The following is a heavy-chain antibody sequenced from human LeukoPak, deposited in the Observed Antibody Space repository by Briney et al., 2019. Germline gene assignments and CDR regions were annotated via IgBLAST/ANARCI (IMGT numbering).Heavy chain of an antibody. CDR2: IYYSGST. CDR1: GGSISSDY. Sequence: SETLSLTCTVPGGSISSDYWSWIRQPPGKGLEWIGHIYYSGSTNYNPSLKSRVTISVATSKNQFSLNRSCATAANTAVHYFAREPRGSSPIFDYWGQGTLVTVYS. D-gene: IGHD5-18*01. CDR3: AREPRGSSPIFDY. V-gene: IGHV4-59*01. J-gene: IGHJ4*02.